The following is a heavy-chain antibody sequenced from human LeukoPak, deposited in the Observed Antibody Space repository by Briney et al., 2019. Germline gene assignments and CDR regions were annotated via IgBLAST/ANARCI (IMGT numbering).Heavy chain of an antibody. Sequence: PSETLSLTCTVSGGSISSSSYYWGWIRQPPGKGLEWIGSIYYSGSTYYNPSLKSRVTISVDTSKNQFSLKLSSVTAADTAVYYCARAAGARTTRYFDLWGRGTLVTVSS. V-gene: IGHV4-39*01. J-gene: IGHJ2*01. CDR1: GGSISSSSYY. CDR3: ARAAGARTTRYFDL. D-gene: IGHD1-26*01. CDR2: IYYSGST.